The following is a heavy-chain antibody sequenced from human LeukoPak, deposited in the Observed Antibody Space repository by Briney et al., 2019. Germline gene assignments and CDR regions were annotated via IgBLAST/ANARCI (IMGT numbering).Heavy chain of an antibody. V-gene: IGHV4-59*01. J-gene: IGHJ4*02. CDR2: IYYSGST. D-gene: IGHD3-22*01. Sequence: SETLSLTCTVSGVSISSYYWSWIRQPPGKGLEWIGYIYYSGSTNYNPSLKSRVTISVDTSKNQFSLKLSSVTAADTAVYYCARTTFTMIVVNWGQGTLVTVSS. CDR3: ARTTFTMIVVN. CDR1: GVSISSYY.